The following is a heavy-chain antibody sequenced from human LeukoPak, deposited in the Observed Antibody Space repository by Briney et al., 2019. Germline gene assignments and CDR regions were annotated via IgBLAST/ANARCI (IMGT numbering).Heavy chain of an antibody. CDR1: GFTISSYG. D-gene: IGHD2-8*01. V-gene: IGHV3-23*01. J-gene: IGHJ4*02. CDR3: AKDSPVCTY. Sequence: GGSLRLSCTASGFTISSYGMSWVRQAPGKGLEWVSAISSRADSTHYADSVKGRFTISKDISKNTLYLQMDSLRAEDTAIYYCAKDSPVCTYWGQGTLVTVSS. CDR2: ISSRADST.